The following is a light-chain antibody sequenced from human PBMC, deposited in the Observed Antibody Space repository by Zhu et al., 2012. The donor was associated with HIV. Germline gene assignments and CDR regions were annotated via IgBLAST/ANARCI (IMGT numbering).Light chain of an antibody. CDR2: GAS. J-gene: IGKJ1*01. V-gene: IGKV3-20*01. CDR1: QSVSSSY. CDR3: QQYAGSPRT. Sequence: EIVLTQSPGTLSLSPGERATLSCRASQSVSSSYLAWYQQKPGQAPRLLIYGASSRATGIPDRFSGSGSGTDFTLTISRLEPEDFAVYYRQQYAGSPRTFGQGTKVEIK.